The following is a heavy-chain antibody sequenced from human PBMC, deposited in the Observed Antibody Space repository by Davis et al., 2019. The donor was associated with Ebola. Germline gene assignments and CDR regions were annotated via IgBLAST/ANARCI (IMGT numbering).Heavy chain of an antibody. CDR1: GFIFRPYA. CDR2: IKQDGSDT. J-gene: IGHJ4*02. Sequence: GESLKISCAASGFIFRPYAMSWVRQAPGRGLEWVAKIKQDGSDTYYLASVKGRFTISRDNAKNSLYLHINSLRAEDTAVYYCAKDRAVGTAAAGTFLFDYWGQGTLVTVSS. CDR3: AKDRAVGTAAAGTFLFDY. V-gene: IGHV3-7*01. D-gene: IGHD6-13*01.